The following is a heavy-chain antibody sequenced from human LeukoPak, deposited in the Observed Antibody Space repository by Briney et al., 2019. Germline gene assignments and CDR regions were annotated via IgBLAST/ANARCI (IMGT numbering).Heavy chain of an antibody. CDR1: GFAFSSQA. CDR2: ISDGGGST. Sequence: GGSLRLSRAASGFAFSSQAMGWVRQAPGKGLEWVSAISDGGGSTYYADSVKGRFTISRDNSKNTLFLQMNSLRAEDTAVYYCAKDARRTSGWYFFDYWGQGTLVTVSS. CDR3: AKDARRTSGWYFFDY. J-gene: IGHJ4*02. D-gene: IGHD6-19*01. V-gene: IGHV3-23*01.